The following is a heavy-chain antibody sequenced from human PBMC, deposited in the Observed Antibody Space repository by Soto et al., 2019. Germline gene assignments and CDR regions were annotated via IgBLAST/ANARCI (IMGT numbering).Heavy chain of an antibody. CDR1: GFTFSSYW. CDR3: ARDSSGWYPGWFDP. CDR2: IKQDGSEK. J-gene: IGHJ5*02. Sequence: PGGSLRLSCAAAGFTFSSYWMSWVRQAPGKGLEWVANIKQDGSEKYYVDSVKGRFTISRDNAKNSLYLQMNSLRAEDTAVYYCARDSSGWYPGWFDPWGQGTLVTVSS. V-gene: IGHV3-7*01. D-gene: IGHD6-19*01.